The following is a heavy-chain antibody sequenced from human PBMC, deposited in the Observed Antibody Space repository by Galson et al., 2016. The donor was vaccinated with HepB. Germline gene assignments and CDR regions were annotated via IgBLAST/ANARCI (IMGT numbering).Heavy chain of an antibody. V-gene: IGHV1-3*01. CDR2: INGGNGNT. CDR1: GYTFTSYA. J-gene: IGHJ6*02. CDR3: ARDGEPLYDYGMDV. D-gene: IGHD1-14*01. Sequence: SVKVSCKASGYTFTSYAMHWVRQAPGQRLEWMGWINGGNGNTKYSQKFQGRVSITRDTSASTAYMELSSLRSEDTAVYYCARDGEPLYDYGMDVWGQGTTVIVSS.